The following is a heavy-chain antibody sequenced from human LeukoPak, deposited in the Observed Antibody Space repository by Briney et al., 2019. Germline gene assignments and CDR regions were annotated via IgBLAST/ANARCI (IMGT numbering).Heavy chain of an antibody. CDR1: GYTFTSYG. V-gene: IGHV1-18*01. Sequence: ASVKVSCKASGYTFTSYGISWVRQAPGQGLEWMGWVSAYNGNTNYAQKLQGRVTMTIDTSTSTAYMELRSLRSDGTAVYYCASSPSFGELLPVRFWGQGTLVTVSS. J-gene: IGHJ4*02. D-gene: IGHD3-10*01. CDR2: VSAYNGNT. CDR3: ASSPSFGELLPVRF.